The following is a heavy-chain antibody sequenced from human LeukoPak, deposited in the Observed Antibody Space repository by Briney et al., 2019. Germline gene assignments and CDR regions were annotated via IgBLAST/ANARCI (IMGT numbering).Heavy chain of an antibody. CDR3: ARDEAAIDY. CDR1: GFTFSSYA. J-gene: IGHJ4*02. V-gene: IGHV3-33*01. Sequence: GGSLRLSCTAPGFTFSSYAIHWIRQAPGKGLEWVALVWHDGSNKYYADSVKGRFTISRDNSKNTVYLQMNSLRAEDTAVYYCARDEAAIDYWGQGTLVTVSS. D-gene: IGHD2-15*01. CDR2: VWHDGSNK.